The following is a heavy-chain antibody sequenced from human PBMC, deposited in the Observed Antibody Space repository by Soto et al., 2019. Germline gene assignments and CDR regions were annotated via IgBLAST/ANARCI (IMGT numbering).Heavy chain of an antibody. CDR3: ARFSCDDYSGAFDV. CDR1: GFFFSHFG. V-gene: IGHV3-33*01. CDR2: IRYDATYK. D-gene: IGHD2-21*02. J-gene: IGHJ3*01. Sequence: QGQLVESGGGVVQPGRSLRLSCAASGFFFSHFGMNWVRQAPGKGLEWVAVIRYDATYKAYAESVKGRFTISRENSNNTASLQTDSLRVEDRAVDYCARFSCDDYSGAFDVWSQGTVVTVS.